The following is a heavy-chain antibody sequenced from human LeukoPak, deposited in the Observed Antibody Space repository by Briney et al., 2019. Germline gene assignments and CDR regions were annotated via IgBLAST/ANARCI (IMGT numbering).Heavy chain of an antibody. CDR1: GGSITSYY. V-gene: IGHV4-59*01. CDR2: IYYSGST. J-gene: IGHJ4*02. D-gene: IGHD3-10*01. Sequence: SETLSLTCTVSGGSITSYYLSWVRQPPGKGLEWIGYIYYSGSTSYNPSVKSRVTISVDTSKNQFSLKLSSVTAADTAVYYCARDPLLWFGESLDYWGQGTLVTVSS. CDR3: ARDPLLWFGESLDY.